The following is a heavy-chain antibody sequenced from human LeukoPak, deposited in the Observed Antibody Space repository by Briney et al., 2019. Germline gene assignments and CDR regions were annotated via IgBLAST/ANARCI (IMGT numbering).Heavy chain of an antibody. CDR3: ARDCAYGDSLPYWSYYMDV. J-gene: IGHJ6*03. D-gene: IGHD4-17*01. CDR1: GFTFSSYA. Sequence: HPGGSLRLSCAASGFTFSSYAMHWVRQAPGKGLECVSAISNNGGSTYHANSVKGRFTISRDNSKNTLYLQMGSLRAEDMAVYYCARDCAYGDSLPYWSYYMDVWGKGTTVTVSS. CDR2: ISNNGGST. V-gene: IGHV3-64*01.